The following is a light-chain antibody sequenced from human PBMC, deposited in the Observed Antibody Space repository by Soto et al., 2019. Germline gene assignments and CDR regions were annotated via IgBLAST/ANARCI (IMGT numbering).Light chain of an antibody. CDR3: QQYGSSPSIT. CDR1: QSVSSSY. CDR2: GAS. J-gene: IGKJ5*01. V-gene: IGKV3-20*01. Sequence: EIVLTQSPGTLSLSPGERATLSCRASQSVSSSYLAWYQQKPGQAPRLLIYGASSRATGIPDRFSGSGSGTDFTLTISRLEPEDVAVYYCQQYGSSPSITFGQGTRLEI.